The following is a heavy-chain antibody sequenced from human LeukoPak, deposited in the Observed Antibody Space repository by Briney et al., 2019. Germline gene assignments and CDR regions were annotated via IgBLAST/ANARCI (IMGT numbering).Heavy chain of an antibody. Sequence: GASVKVSCKASGYTFASYGISWVRQAPGQGLEWMGWISAYNGNTNYAQKLQGRVTMTTATSTSTAYMELRNLRADDTAVYYCARDRVFVDTAIVSPVQYFDYWGQGTLVTVSS. CDR1: GYTFASYG. CDR3: ARDRVFVDTAIVSPVQYFDY. J-gene: IGHJ4*02. CDR2: ISAYNGNT. D-gene: IGHD5-18*01. V-gene: IGHV1-18*01.